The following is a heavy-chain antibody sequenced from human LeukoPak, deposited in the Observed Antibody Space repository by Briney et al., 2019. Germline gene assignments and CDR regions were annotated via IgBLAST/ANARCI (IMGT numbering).Heavy chain of an antibody. D-gene: IGHD1-1*01. Sequence: GASVKVSCKASGYTFTGYYIHWVRQAPGQGLEWMGWINPNSGGTNYAQKFQGRVTMTRDTSISTAYMELSRLRSDDTAVYYCARERVLGGTQSNTEYFQHWGQGTLVTVSS. CDR2: INPNSGGT. CDR1: GYTFTGYY. J-gene: IGHJ1*01. CDR3: ARERVLGGTQSNTEYFQH. V-gene: IGHV1-2*02.